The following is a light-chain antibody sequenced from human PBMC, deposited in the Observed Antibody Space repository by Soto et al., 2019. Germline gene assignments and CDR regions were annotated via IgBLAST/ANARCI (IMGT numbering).Light chain of an antibody. CDR3: QQYGGSPLVT. J-gene: IGKJ4*01. Sequence: ETVLTQSPGTLSLSPGVRATLSCRASQSISSGYLAWYQQRPGQAPRLLISGASNRATGIPDRFSGSGSGTDFTLTISRLEPEDFAVYYCQQYGGSPLVTFGGGTKVEI. CDR2: GAS. V-gene: IGKV3-20*01. CDR1: QSISSGY.